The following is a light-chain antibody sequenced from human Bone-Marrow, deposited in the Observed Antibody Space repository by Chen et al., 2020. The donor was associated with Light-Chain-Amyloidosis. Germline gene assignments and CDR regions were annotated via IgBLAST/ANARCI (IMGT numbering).Light chain of an antibody. CDR2: EVT. CDR3: SSYTITHTLV. V-gene: IGLV2-14*01. J-gene: IGLJ1*01. CDR1: SSDVGGDNH. Sequence: QSALTQPASVFGSPGQSITISCTRTSSDVGGDNHVSWYQQHPDKAPKLMIYEVTNRPSWVPDRFSRSKSDNTASLTSSELQTEDEADYFCSSYTITHTLVFGSGTRVTVL.